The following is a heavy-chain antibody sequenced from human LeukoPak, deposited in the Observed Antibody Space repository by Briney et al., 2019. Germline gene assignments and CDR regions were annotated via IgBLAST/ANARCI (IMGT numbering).Heavy chain of an antibody. CDR1: GGSISSSSYY. D-gene: IGHD6-19*01. V-gene: IGHV4-39*07. CDR3: ARALSGWYPTGLCLDY. CDR2: INHSGST. J-gene: IGHJ4*02. Sequence: PSETLSLTCTVSGGSISSSSYYWSWIRQPPGKGLEWIGEINHSGSTNYNPSLKSRVTISVDTSKNQFSLKLSSVTAADTAVYYCARALSGWYPTGLCLDYWGQGTLVTVSS.